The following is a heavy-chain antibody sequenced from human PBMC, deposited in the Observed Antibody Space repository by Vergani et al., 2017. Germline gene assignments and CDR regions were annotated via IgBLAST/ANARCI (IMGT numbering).Heavy chain of an antibody. CDR3: ARALGGIVVVTAFDY. V-gene: IGHV1-69*02. J-gene: IGHJ4*02. Sequence: QVQLVQSGAEVKKPGSSVKVSCKASGGTFSSYTISWVRQAPGQGLEWMGRIIHILGIANYAQKFQGRVTITADKSKSTAYMELCSLRSEDTALYYCARALGGIVVVTAFDYWGQGTLVTVSS. CDR2: IIHILGIA. D-gene: IGHD2-21*02. CDR1: GGTFSSYT.